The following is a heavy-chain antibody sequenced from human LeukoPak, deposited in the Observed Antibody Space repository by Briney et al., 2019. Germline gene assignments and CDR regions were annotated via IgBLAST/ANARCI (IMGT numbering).Heavy chain of an antibody. CDR3: ARLREIPVFGVVTKSTSYFDY. Sequence: GSLRLSCVASGFTFSSRDWMTWVRQAPGEGLEWVANIKQDGSEKNYVDSAKGRFTISRDNAKNSVDLQMNSLRAEDTAVYYCARLREIPVFGVVTKSTSYFDYWGQGTLVTVSS. J-gene: IGHJ4*02. CDR1: GFTFSSRDW. V-gene: IGHV3-7*01. D-gene: IGHD3-3*01. CDR2: IKQDGSEK.